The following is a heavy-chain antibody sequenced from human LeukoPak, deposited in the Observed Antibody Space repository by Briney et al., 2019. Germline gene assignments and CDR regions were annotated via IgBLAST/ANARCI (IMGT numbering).Heavy chain of an antibody. D-gene: IGHD4-11*01. Sequence: ASVKVSCKSSGFTFTSHYIHWVRQAPGLGLEWMGMINPSSGSTTYAQKFQVRVTMTRDKSTSTVYMELSSLRSEDTAVYYCARLSNYSPPSFDYWGQGTLVTASS. V-gene: IGHV1-46*01. CDR1: GFTFTSHY. CDR2: INPSSGST. J-gene: IGHJ4*02. CDR3: ARLSNYSPPSFDY.